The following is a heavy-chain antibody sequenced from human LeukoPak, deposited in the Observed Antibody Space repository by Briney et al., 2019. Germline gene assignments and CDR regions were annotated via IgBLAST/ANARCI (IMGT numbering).Heavy chain of an antibody. D-gene: IGHD4-17*01. Sequence: SETLSLTCTVSGGSISSYYWSWIRQPPGRGLEWIGYIYYSGSTNYNPSLKSRVTISVDTSKNQFSLKLSSVTAADTAVYYCARSNHDYGDSDDAFDIWGQGTMVTVSS. J-gene: IGHJ3*02. CDR3: ARSNHDYGDSDDAFDI. CDR1: GGSISSYY. V-gene: IGHV4-59*13. CDR2: IYYSGST.